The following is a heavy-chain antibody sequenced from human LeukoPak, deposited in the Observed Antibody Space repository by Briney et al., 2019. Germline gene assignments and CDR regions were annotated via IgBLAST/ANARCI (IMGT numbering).Heavy chain of an antibody. Sequence: ASVKVSCKASGGTFSNYAISWVRQAPGQGLEWMGGIIPIFGTADYAQKFQGRVTITADESTSTAYMELSSLRSEDTAVYYCGGSRYHYDSSGYYDLDYWGQGTLVTVSS. CDR3: GGSRYHYDSSGYYDLDY. V-gene: IGHV1-69*13. D-gene: IGHD3-22*01. CDR2: IIPIFGTA. CDR1: GGTFSNYA. J-gene: IGHJ4*02.